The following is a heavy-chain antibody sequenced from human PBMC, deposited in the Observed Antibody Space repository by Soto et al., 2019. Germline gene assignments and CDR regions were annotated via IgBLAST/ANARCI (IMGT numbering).Heavy chain of an antibody. CDR1: GGSFSGYY. V-gene: IGHV4-34*01. Sequence: PSETLSLTCAVYGGSFSGYYWSWIRQPPGKGLEWIGEINHSGSTNYNPSLKSRVTISVDTSKNQFSLKLSSVTAADTAVYYCARAIVVVPAAMPYFDYWGQGTLVTVSS. CDR2: INHSGST. CDR3: ARAIVVVPAAMPYFDY. D-gene: IGHD2-2*01. J-gene: IGHJ4*02.